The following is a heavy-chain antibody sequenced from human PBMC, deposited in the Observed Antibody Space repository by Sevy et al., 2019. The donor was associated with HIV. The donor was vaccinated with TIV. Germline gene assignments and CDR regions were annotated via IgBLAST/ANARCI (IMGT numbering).Heavy chain of an antibody. D-gene: IGHD6-13*01. Sequence: GGSLRLSCAASGFAFRSHAMHWVRQAPGKGLEWVAVISYDGTEKFYPAPVEGRFTISRDNSKNMLSLQITSLRPEDTAVYYCARDGGYSIKWYPLYWGHGTLVTVSS. CDR3: ARDGGYSIKWYPLY. CDR2: ISYDGTEK. V-gene: IGHV3-30-3*01. CDR1: GFAFRSHA. J-gene: IGHJ4*01.